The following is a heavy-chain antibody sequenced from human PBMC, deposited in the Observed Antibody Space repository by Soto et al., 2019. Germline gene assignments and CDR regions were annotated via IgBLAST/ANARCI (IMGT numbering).Heavy chain of an antibody. V-gene: IGHV1-3*01. CDR2: INAGNGET. J-gene: IGHJ2*01. Sequence: QVELVQSGTEVKKPGASVKLPCKASGYTFTEYAIHWLRQAPGHRLEWMGWINAGNGETKYSQKFQGIVTITRDTAANTAYMGLTNLTSEDTALYFCARSVTIFGVVSDTPFDLWGRGSLVSVSS. CDR1: GYTFTEYA. CDR3: ARSVTIFGVVSDTPFDL. D-gene: IGHD3-3*01.